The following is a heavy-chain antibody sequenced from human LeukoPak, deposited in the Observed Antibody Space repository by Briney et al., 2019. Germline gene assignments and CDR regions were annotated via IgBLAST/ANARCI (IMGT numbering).Heavy chain of an antibody. D-gene: IGHD3-22*01. J-gene: IGHJ5*02. CDR1: GGSFSGYY. V-gene: IGHV4-34*01. CDR3: ARMGPLYYYDSSGYSLXWFDP. Sequence: TSSETLSLTCAVYGGSFSGYYWSWIRQPPGKGLEWIGEINHSGSTNYNPSLKSRVTISVDTSKNQFSLKLRSVTAADTAVYYCARMGPLYYYDSSGYSLXWFDPWGQGTLVTVSS. CDR2: INHSGST.